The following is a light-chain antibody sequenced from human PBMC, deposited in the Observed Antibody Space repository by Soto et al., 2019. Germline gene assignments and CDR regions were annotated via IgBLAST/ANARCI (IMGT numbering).Light chain of an antibody. CDR3: QQRSNWSLT. J-gene: IGKJ4*01. CDR1: QRVSSY. V-gene: IGKV3-11*01. CDR2: DAS. Sequence: EIVLTQSPATLSLSPGERATLSCRAGQRVSSYLAWYQQKPGQAPRLLIYDASNRATGIPARFSGSGSGTDFTLTISSLEPEDFAVYYCQQRSNWSLTFGGGTKVEIK.